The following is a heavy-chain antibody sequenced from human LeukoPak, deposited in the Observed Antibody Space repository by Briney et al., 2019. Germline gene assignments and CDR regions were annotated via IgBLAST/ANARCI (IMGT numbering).Heavy chain of an antibody. CDR1: GGSISSSSYY. V-gene: IGHV4-39*07. Sequence: SETLSLTCTVSGGSISSSSYYWGWIRQPPGKGLEWIGSIYYSGSTYYNPSLKSRVTISVDTSKIQFSLKLSSVTAADTAVYYCARNSHCSGGSCYETLFDYWGQGTLVTVSS. D-gene: IGHD2-15*01. J-gene: IGHJ4*02. CDR3: ARNSHCSGGSCYETLFDY. CDR2: IYYSGST.